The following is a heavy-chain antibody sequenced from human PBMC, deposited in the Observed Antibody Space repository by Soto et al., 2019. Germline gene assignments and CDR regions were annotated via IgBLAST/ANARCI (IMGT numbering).Heavy chain of an antibody. CDR1: GFSFRAYW. D-gene: IGHD2-21*02. J-gene: IGHJ6*02. CDR3: AGRGLHHPGGMDG. Sequence: EVRLVESGGNLGQPGGSLTLSCAASGFSFRAYWMHWVRLVPGKGLVWISRINNNGRDTAYADSVKGRFTISRDNAKNTLSLQMNNLRVEATAVYYCAGRGLHHPGGMDGWGQGITVTVSS. V-gene: IGHV3-74*01. CDR2: INNNGRDT.